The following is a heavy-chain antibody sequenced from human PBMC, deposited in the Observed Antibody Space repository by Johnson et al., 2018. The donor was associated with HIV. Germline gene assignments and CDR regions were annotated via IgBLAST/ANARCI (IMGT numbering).Heavy chain of an antibody. V-gene: IGHV3-30*04. Sequence: VQLVESGGGVVQPGRSLRLSCAASGFTFSSYAMHWVRQAPGKGLEWVAVISYDGSNKYYADSVKGRFTISRDNSKNTLYLQMNSLRAEDTAVYYCAKAPLSGYEDAFDIWGQGTMVTVSS. CDR3: AKAPLSGYEDAFDI. D-gene: IGHD3-22*01. CDR2: ISYDGSNK. CDR1: GFTFSSYA. J-gene: IGHJ3*02.